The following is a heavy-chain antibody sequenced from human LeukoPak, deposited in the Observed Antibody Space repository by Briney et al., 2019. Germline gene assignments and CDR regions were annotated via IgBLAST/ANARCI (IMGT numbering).Heavy chain of an antibody. V-gene: IGHV4-61*02. CDR2: IYTSGST. Sequence: SETLSLTCTVSGNSISSGDNYWRWIRQPAGKGLEWIGRIYTSGSTNYNPTLKSRVTISGDTSKNQFSLKLSSVTAADTAVYYCARASYSYDINGWVPFDYWGQGTLVTVSS. CDR3: ARASYSYDINGWVPFDY. J-gene: IGHJ4*02. CDR1: GNSISSGDNY. D-gene: IGHD3-22*01.